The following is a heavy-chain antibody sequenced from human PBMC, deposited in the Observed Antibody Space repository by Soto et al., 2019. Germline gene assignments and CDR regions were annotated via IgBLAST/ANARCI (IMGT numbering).Heavy chain of an antibody. CDR1: GGSISSYY. V-gene: IGHV4-59*08. J-gene: IGHJ4*02. D-gene: IGHD1-1*01. CDR2: IYYSGRT. Sequence: QVQLQESGPGLVKPSETLSLTCTVSGGSISSYYWSWIRQPPGKGLDWIGYIYYSGRTNYNTSLKRRVTISVDTSKNQFSLKLSSVTAADTAVYYCARRYGYSFDYWGQGTLVTVSS. CDR3: ARRYGYSFDY.